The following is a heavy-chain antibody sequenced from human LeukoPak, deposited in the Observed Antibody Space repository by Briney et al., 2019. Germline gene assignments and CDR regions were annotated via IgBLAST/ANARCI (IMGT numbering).Heavy chain of an antibody. D-gene: IGHD1-26*01. J-gene: IGHJ3*02. CDR2: IYSSGSA. CDR3: ARGLVGATWNAFDI. CDR1: GGSISSYY. V-gene: IGHV4-4*07. Sequence: SETLSLACTVSGGSISSYYWSWIRQPAGKGLELIGRIYSSGSANYNPSLKSRVAMSVDTSKNQFSLNLSSVTAADTAVYNCARGLVGATWNAFDIWGQGTMVTVSS.